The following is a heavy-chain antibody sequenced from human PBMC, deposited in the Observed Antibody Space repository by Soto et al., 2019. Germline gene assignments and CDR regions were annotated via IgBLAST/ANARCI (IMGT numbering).Heavy chain of an antibody. V-gene: IGHV3-30-3*01. D-gene: IGHD3-10*01. CDR2: ISYDGSNK. J-gene: IGHJ6*02. CDR3: ARDTMVRGVIYYYGMDV. CDR1: GFTFSSYA. Sequence: WGSLRLSCAASGFTFSSYAMHWVRQAPGKGLEWVAVISYDGSNKYYADSVKGRFTISRDNSKNTLYLQMNSLRAEDTAVYYCARDTMVRGVIYYYGMDVWGQGTTVTVSS.